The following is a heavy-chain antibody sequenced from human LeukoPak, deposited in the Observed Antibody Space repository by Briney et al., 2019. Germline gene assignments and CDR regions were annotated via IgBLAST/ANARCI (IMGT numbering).Heavy chain of an antibody. J-gene: IGHJ4*02. V-gene: IGHV3-11*04. Sequence: PGGSLRLSCAASGFTFSDYYMSWIRQAPGKGLEWVSYISSSGSTIYYADSVRGRFTISRDNAKNSLYLQMNSLRAEDTAVYYCAGGLLAVAGPLDYWGQGTLVTVSS. CDR2: ISSSGSTI. D-gene: IGHD6-19*01. CDR1: GFTFSDYY. CDR3: AGGLLAVAGPLDY.